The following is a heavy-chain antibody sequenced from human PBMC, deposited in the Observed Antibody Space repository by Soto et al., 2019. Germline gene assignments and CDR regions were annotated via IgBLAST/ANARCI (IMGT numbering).Heavy chain of an antibody. D-gene: IGHD6-13*01. CDR2: ISGSGGST. V-gene: IGHV3-23*01. Sequence: GGSLRLSCAASGFTFSSYAMSWVRQAPGKGLEWVSAISGSGGSTYYADSVKGRFTISRDNSKNTLYLQMNSLRAEDTAVYYCAKSDPGIAAAGMFFDYWGQGTLVTVS. CDR1: GFTFSSYA. CDR3: AKSDPGIAAAGMFFDY. J-gene: IGHJ4*02.